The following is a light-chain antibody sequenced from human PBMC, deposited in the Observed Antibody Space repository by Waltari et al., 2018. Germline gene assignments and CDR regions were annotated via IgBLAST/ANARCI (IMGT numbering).Light chain of an antibody. J-gene: IGLJ3*02. Sequence: QSALTQPASVSGSPGQSITISCTGASSDVGGYNYVSWYQQPPGKAPNLIIYYYNNRPSGLSNRFSGSKSGNRASLTISGLQAEDEADYYCCSFTSSSTWVFGGGTKLTVL. CDR1: SSDVGGYNY. CDR2: YYN. V-gene: IGLV2-14*03. CDR3: CSFTSSSTWV.